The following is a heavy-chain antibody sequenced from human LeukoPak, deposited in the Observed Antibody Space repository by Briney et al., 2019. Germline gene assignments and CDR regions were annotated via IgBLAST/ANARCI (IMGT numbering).Heavy chain of an antibody. J-gene: IGHJ2*01. Sequence: GGSLTLRCAASGFTFRSYIMNWVRQAPGRGLEWVAYIGTRGRPIYYADSVKGRFTISRDISKNTLYLQMNSLRAEDTALYYCARDGGQAVPGTPIYWYFDLWGRGTLVTVSS. CDR2: IGTRGRPI. V-gene: IGHV3-48*01. CDR1: GFTFRSYI. D-gene: IGHD6-19*01. CDR3: ARDGGQAVPGTPIYWYFDL.